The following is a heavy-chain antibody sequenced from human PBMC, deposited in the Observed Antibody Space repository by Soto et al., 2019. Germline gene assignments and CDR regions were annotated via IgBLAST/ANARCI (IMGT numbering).Heavy chain of an antibody. D-gene: IGHD5-12*01. V-gene: IGHV4-31*03. CDR1: GGSISSGGYY. CDR3: ARVRSLSGYEPNWFDP. CDR2: IYYSGST. J-gene: IGHJ5*02. Sequence: QVQLQESGPGLVKPSQTLSLTCTISGGSISSGGYYWSWIRQHPGKGLEWIGYIYYSGSTYYNPSLKSRVTISVDTSKNQFSLKLSSVTAADTAVYYCARVRSLSGYEPNWFDPWGQGTLVTVSS.